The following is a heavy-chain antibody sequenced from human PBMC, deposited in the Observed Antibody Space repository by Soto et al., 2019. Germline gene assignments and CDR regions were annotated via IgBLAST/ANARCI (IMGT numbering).Heavy chain of an antibody. Sequence: SETLSLTCTVSGGSISSSSYYWGWIRQPPGKGLEWIGSIYYSGSTYYNPSLKSRVTISVDTSKNQFSLKLSSVTAADTAVYYCARLSWVNYDFWSGYYKSQPYYFDYWGQGTLVTVSS. V-gene: IGHV4-39*01. CDR1: GGSISSSSYY. CDR3: ARLSWVNYDFWSGYYKSQPYYFDY. J-gene: IGHJ4*02. CDR2: IYYSGST. D-gene: IGHD3-3*01.